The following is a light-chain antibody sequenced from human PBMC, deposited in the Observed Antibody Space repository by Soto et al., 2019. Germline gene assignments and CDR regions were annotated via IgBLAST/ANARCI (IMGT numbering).Light chain of an antibody. CDR3: QQSYMDPIT. J-gene: IGKJ5*01. V-gene: IGKV1-39*01. Sequence: DIQMTQSPSAMSASVGDRVTITCRASQSISSYLNWYQQKPGKAPNLLIYDASRLQSGVPSRFSGGGGGTDFTLSISSVQPEDFATYFCQQSYMDPITFGQGTRLEIK. CDR1: QSISSY. CDR2: DAS.